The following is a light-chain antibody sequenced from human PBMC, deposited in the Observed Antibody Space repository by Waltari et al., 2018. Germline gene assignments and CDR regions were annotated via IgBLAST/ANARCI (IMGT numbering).Light chain of an antibody. V-gene: IGKV3-11*01. CDR3: HQRSARDT. CDR1: HNVATH. J-gene: IGKJ5*01. CDR2: DSS. Sequence: DIVLPHSPATLSLSPGERATLCYRASHNVATHLAWYQQKPGQAPRLLIYDSSTRATGIPARFSGSGSGTDFSLTISTLEPEDFAIDYCHQRSARDTFGQGTRLEIK.